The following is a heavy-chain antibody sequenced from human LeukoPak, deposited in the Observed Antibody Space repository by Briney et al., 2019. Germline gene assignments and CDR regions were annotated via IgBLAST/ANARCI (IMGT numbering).Heavy chain of an antibody. J-gene: IGHJ6*03. CDR3: ARVEATYYDSSGYHLPRYLYYYLDV. V-gene: IGHV4-59*11. Sequence: SETLSLTCTVSGGSMHSHYWSWIRQPPGKGLEWIGYMFYSGISNYNPSLKSRVSIEVDTSKNQFSLKLRSVTAADSAVYYCARVEATYYDSSGYHLPRYLYYYLDVWGKGTTVTVPS. CDR1: GGSMHSHY. CDR2: MFYSGIS. D-gene: IGHD3-22*01.